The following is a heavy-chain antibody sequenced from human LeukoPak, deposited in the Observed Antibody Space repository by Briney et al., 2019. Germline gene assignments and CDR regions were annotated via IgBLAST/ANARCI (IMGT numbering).Heavy chain of an antibody. CDR3: ARLWGGNGYSGGSLNL. Sequence: GGSLRLSCAASRYTFSRHGIHWVRQAPGKGLEWVAVVWYDGRNRDYVDSVKGRFTISKDNSNNMVFLQMDRLRAEDTAVYYCARLWGGNGYSGGSLNLWGQGTLVTVSS. CDR1: RYTFSRHG. D-gene: IGHD3-16*01. J-gene: IGHJ5*02. V-gene: IGHV3-33*01. CDR2: VWYDGRNR.